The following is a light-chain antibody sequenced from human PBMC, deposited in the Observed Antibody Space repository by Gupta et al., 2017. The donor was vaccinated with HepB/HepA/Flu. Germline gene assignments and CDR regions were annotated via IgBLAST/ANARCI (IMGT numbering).Light chain of an antibody. J-gene: IGKJ1*01. Sequence: IQMTQSPSSPSASVGDRVTITCRASQSISSYLNWYQQKPGKAPKLLIYAASSWQSGVPSRFSGSGSGTDFTLTISSLQPEDVATYYCQQSYSTPRTFGQGTKVEIK. CDR2: AAS. V-gene: IGKV1-39*01. CDR1: QSISSY. CDR3: QQSYSTPRT.